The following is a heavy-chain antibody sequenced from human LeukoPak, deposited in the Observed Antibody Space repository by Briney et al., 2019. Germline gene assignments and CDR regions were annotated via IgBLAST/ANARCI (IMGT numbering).Heavy chain of an antibody. J-gene: IGHJ3*01. Sequence: GGSLRLSYAASGFTFSGSWMTCVRQAPGKGLEWVASIKHIGGEKKYVGSVKGRFTISRDNAKNSLYLQMDSLRAEDTAVYYWAIVETHAVDVWGRGTMVTVSS. CDR3: AIVETHAVDV. V-gene: IGHV3-7*05. D-gene: IGHD3-3*01. CDR2: IKHIGGEK. CDR1: GFTFSGSW.